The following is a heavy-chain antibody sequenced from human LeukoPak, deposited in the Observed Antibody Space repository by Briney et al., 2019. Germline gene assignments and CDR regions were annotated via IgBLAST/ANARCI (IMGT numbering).Heavy chain of an antibody. V-gene: IGHV3-74*03. J-gene: IGHJ4*02. CDR3: GRGSGVADY. D-gene: IGHD7-27*01. CDR1: GFTFSRYW. CDR2: INSDWSGI. Sequence: GGSLRLSCVASGFTFSRYWMHWVRQAPGEGLVWVSRINSDWSGITYPHSLKGGFTIPSDNARHTLDLQMTSQSVEARPVCYCGRGSGVADYWGQGALVTVSS.